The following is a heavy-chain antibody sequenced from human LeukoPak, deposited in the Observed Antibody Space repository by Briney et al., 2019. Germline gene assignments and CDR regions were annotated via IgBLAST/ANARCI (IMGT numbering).Heavy chain of an antibody. D-gene: IGHD3-16*01. CDR2: ISGYNGDT. J-gene: IGHJ4*02. V-gene: IGHV1-18*01. CDR1: GYTFTSYG. Sequence: GASVKVSFKASGYTFTSYGISWVRQAPGQGPEWMGWISGYNGDTDYAQKFQGRVIMTTDTSTTTAYMELRSLRSDDTAVYYCARELGGLDYWGQGTLVTVSS. CDR3: ARELGGLDY.